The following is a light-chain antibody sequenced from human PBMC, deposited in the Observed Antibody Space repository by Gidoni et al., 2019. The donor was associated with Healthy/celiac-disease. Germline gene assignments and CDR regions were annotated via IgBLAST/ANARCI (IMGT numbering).Light chain of an antibody. CDR2: EVS. CDR3: SSYAGSNKAV. J-gene: IGLJ2*01. CDR1: SSDVGGYNY. V-gene: IGLV2-8*01. Sequence: QSALTQPPSASGSPGQSVTIPCTGTSSDVGGYNYVSWYQQHPGKAPKLMIYEVSKRPSGVPDRFSGSKSGNTASLTVSGLQAEDEADYYCSSYAGSNKAVFGGGTKLTVL.